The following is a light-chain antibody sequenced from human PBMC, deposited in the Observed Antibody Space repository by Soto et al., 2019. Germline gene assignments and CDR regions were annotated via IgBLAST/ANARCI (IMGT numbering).Light chain of an antibody. CDR3: SSYAGDINFVV. Sequence: QSALTQPPSASGSPGQSVTISCAGTSSDIGLYNYVSWYQHHPGKAPKLIIYEVSNRPSGIPDRFSGSKSGNTASLTVSGRQAEDEADYYCSSYAGDINFVVFGGGTKLTVL. CDR2: EVS. V-gene: IGLV2-8*01. J-gene: IGLJ3*02. CDR1: SSDIGLYNY.